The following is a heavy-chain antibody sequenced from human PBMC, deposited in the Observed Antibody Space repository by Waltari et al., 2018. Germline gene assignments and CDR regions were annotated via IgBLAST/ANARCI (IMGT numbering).Heavy chain of an antibody. CDR1: GGSFSGYF. Sequence: QVHLQQWGAGLLKPSETLSLTCPVSGGSFSGYFWSWVRQPPGKGLEWLGEINHSGYTNYNPSLKSRVTISVDTSKNQFSLKLSSVTAADTAVYYCAREGRAAAGTDYWSQGTLVTVSS. V-gene: IGHV4-34*02. J-gene: IGHJ4*02. CDR2: INHSGYT. CDR3: AREGRAAAGTDY. D-gene: IGHD6-13*01.